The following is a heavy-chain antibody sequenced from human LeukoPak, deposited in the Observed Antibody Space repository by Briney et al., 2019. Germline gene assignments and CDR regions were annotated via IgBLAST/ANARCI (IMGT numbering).Heavy chain of an antibody. V-gene: IGHV3-21*01. Sequence: GGSLRLSCEASGFTFSSYSMNWVRQAPGKGLEWVSSISSSSSYIYYADSVKGRFTISRDNAKNSLYLQMNSLRAEDTAVYYCARSDIVVVPAPDIWGQGTMVTVSS. J-gene: IGHJ3*02. CDR2: ISSSSSYI. D-gene: IGHD2-2*01. CDR1: GFTFSSYS. CDR3: ARSDIVVVPAPDI.